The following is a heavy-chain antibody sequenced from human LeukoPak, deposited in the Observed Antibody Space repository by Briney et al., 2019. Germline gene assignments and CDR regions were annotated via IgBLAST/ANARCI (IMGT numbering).Heavy chain of an antibody. CDR2: INQGASEK. CDR1: GFMFSGYW. D-gene: IGHD2-2*01. V-gene: IGHV3-7*01. J-gene: IGHJ4*02. CDR3: ARHCSSTNCRAY. Sequence: PGGSLRRSCVASGFMFSGYWMSWVRQTPGKGLEWVANINQGASEKYYVDSVKGRFTISRDNAKNSLYLQMNSLRAEDTAVYYCARHCSSTNCRAYWGQGTLVTVSS.